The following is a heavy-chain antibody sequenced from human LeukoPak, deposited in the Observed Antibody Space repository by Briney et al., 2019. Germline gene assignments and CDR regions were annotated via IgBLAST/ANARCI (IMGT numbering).Heavy chain of an antibody. CDR1: GYTFIDYY. Sequence: ASVKVSCKASGYTFIDYYMHWVRQAPGQDLEWMGWINPNSGGTNYAQKFQGRVTMTRDTSVSTVYMELSRLTSDDTAVYYCARDGLFASGVGATTGSDYWAREPWSPSPQ. CDR2: INPNSGGT. CDR3: ARDGLFASGVGATTGSDY. J-gene: IGHJ4*02. D-gene: IGHD1-26*01. V-gene: IGHV1-2*02.